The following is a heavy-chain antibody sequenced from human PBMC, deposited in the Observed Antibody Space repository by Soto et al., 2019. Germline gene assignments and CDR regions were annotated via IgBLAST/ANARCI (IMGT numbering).Heavy chain of an antibody. CDR2: ISGSGGST. J-gene: IGHJ5*02. Sequence: GGSLRLSCAASGVTFSTYAMSWVRQAPGKGLEWVSAISGSGGSTYYADSVKGRFTISRANSKNTLYLQMNSLRAEDTAVYYCAKHYSKIAAAGPGNSFDPCGQGTLVTASS. CDR3: AKHYSKIAAAGPGNSFDP. V-gene: IGHV3-23*01. CDR1: GVTFSTYA. D-gene: IGHD6-13*01.